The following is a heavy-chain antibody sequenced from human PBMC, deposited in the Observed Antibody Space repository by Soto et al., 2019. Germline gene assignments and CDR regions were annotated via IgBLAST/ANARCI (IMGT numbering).Heavy chain of an antibody. CDR1: GATISSHY. D-gene: IGHD1-26*01. Sequence: QVQLQESGPGLVMPSETLSLTCTVSGATISSHYWSWIRQSPGKGLEWLGYIYYSGSTDYNPSLKSRLTISVDTSKNQLSLRLSSVTAADTAVYYCARPIGTTPAVWYFDLWGRGTLVKVSS. CDR3: ARPIGTTPAVWYFDL. V-gene: IGHV4-59*08. J-gene: IGHJ2*01. CDR2: IYYSGST.